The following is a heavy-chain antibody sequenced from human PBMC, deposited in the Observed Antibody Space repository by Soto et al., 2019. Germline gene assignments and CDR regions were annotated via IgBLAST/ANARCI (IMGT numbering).Heavy chain of an antibody. Sequence: PSEPLSLTCSVSGGSVSYNSYYWGWIRQPPGNGLGWVGGIFYTGTTYYNPSLKDRLSISVDTSKNSFSLKLTSVIAADTAVYCCARLVVVAPGANGWGQGALVAVYS. V-gene: IGHV4-39*01. J-gene: IGHJ4*02. CDR3: ARLVVVAPGANG. CDR1: GGSVSYNSYY. CDR2: IFYTGTT. D-gene: IGHD2-21*01.